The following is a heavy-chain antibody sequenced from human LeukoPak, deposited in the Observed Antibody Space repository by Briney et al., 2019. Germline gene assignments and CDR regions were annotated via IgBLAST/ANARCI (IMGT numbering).Heavy chain of an antibody. J-gene: IGHJ3*02. D-gene: IGHD6-19*01. V-gene: IGHV1-8*01. CDR2: FDPEDGET. CDR3: ARARGYSSGWPGPNDAFDI. CDR1: GYTFTSYD. Sequence: ASVKVSCKASGYTFTSYDINWVRQAPGKGLEWMGGFDPEDGETIYAQKFQGRVTMTRDTSISTAYMELSRLRSDDTAVYYCARARGYSSGWPGPNDAFDIWGQGTMVTVSS.